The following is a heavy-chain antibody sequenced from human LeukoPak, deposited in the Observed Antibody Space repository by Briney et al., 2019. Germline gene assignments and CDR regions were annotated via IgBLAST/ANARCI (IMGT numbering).Heavy chain of an antibody. J-gene: IGHJ3*02. D-gene: IGHD6-13*01. CDR2: IYYSGST. CDR3: ARDKPSSWSKAGAFDI. CDR1: GGSISSGGYS. Sequence: SETLSLTCAVSGGSISSGGYSWSWIRQPPGKGLEWIGYIYYSGSTNYNPSLKSRVTISVDTSKNQFSLKLSSVTAADTAVYYCARDKPSSWSKAGAFDIWGQGTMVTVSS. V-gene: IGHV4-61*08.